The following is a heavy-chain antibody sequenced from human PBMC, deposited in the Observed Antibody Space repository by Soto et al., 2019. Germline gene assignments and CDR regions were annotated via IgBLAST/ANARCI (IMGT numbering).Heavy chain of an antibody. CDR1: GGSISSYY. CDR3: ARDLSLGTSYYYYGMDV. CDR2: IYTSGST. D-gene: IGHD2-2*01. V-gene: IGHV4-4*07. J-gene: IGHJ6*02. Sequence: SETLSLTCTVSGGSISSYYWSWIRQPAGKGLEWIGRIYTSGSTNYNPSLKSRVTMSVDTSKNQFSLKLSSVTAAATAVYYCARDLSLGTSYYYYGMDVWGQGTTVTVSS.